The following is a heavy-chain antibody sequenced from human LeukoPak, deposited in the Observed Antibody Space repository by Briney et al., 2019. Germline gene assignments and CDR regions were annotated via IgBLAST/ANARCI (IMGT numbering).Heavy chain of an antibody. CDR3: AKDSATWGFDS. V-gene: IGHV3-30*02. Sequence: GSLRLSCAASGFTFSSYWMSWVRQAPGKGLEWVAFIFYEESKKSYPDSVKGRFTISRDISKSTLYLQMNGLRAEDTAVYYCAKDSATWGFDSWGQGTLVTVSS. CDR2: IFYEESKK. D-gene: IGHD3-16*01. CDR1: GFTFSSYW. J-gene: IGHJ4*02.